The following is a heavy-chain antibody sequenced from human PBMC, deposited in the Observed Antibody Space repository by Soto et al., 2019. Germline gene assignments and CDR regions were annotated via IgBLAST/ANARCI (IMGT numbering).Heavy chain of an antibody. V-gene: IGHV1-69*13. D-gene: IGHD2-2*01. CDR2: IIPIFGTA. CDR1: GGTFSSHA. Sequence: ASVKVSFQASGGTFSSHAISWVRQGPGQGAEWVGGIIPIFGTANYAQKFQGRVTITADESTSTAYMELSSLRSEDTAVYYCARVSRIVVPAGAYYYYYGMDVWGQGTTVTVSS. J-gene: IGHJ6*02. CDR3: ARVSRIVVPAGAYYYYYGMDV.